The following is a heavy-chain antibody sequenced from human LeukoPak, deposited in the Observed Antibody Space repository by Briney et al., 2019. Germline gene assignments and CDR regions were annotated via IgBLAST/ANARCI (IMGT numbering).Heavy chain of an antibody. CDR1: GGSISSGSYY. J-gene: IGHJ4*02. D-gene: IGHD6-19*01. CDR2: IYHSGST. Sequence: SQTLSLTCTVSGGSISSGSYYWSWIRQPPGKGLEWIGYIYHSGSTYYNPSLKSRVTISVDRSKNQFSLKLSSVTAADTAVYYCARGDSSGWFDYWGQGTLVTVSS. V-gene: IGHV4-30-2*01. CDR3: ARGDSSGWFDY.